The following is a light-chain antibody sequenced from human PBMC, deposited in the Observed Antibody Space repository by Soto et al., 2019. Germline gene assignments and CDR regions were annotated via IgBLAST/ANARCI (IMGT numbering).Light chain of an antibody. V-gene: IGLV2-11*01. J-gene: IGLJ3*02. CDR2: DVS. Sequence: QSALTQPGSVSGSPGQSVTISCTGTSSDVGGYNYVSWYQQHPGKAPKLMMYDVSKRPSGVPDRFSGSKSGNTASLTISGLQAEDEADYYCCSYAGSYTWVFGGGTKLTVL. CDR3: CSYAGSYTWV. CDR1: SSDVGGYNY.